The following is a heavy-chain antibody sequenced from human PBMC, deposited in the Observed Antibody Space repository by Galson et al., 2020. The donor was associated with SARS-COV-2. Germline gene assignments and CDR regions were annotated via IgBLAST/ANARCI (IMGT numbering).Heavy chain of an antibody. CDR2: IFASGSHN. CDR1: GFTFSDYT. Sequence: GESLKISCTAPGFTFSDYTMIWVRPAPGKGLEWVSSIFASGSHNHHAASAKGRFTNSRDSAKSSLYLQMNSLGVDDTAVYYCARELGPAPGIKWYCEIWGRCALVTVAS. J-gene: IGHJ2*01. V-gene: IGHV3-21*01. CDR3: ARELGPAPGIKWYCEI. D-gene: IGHD7-27*01.